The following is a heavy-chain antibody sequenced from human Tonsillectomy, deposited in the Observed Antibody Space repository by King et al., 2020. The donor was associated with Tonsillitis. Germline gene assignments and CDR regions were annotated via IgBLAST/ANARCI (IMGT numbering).Heavy chain of an antibody. CDR3: ARDQRGYCTHGVCYHFDY. Sequence: VQLVESGGGVVQPGRSLRLSCAASGFTFSSYAMHWVRQAPGKGLEWVALISYDGSNKYYADSVKVRFTIARDNSKNTLYLQMNSLRPEDTDVYYCARDQRGYCTHGVCYHFDYWGQGTLVTVSS. V-gene: IGHV3-30*04. CDR1: GFTFSSYA. D-gene: IGHD2-8*01. J-gene: IGHJ4*02. CDR2: ISYDGSNK.